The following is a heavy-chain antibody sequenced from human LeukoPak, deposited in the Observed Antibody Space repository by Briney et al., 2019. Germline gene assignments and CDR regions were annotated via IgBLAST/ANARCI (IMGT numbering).Heavy chain of an antibody. J-gene: IGHJ3*02. D-gene: IGHD3-10*01. CDR1: GFTFSTYW. Sequence: GGSLRLSCAASGFTFSTYWMNWVRQAPGKGLEWVASIKLDGGENYYVDSVKGRFTISGDNAKNSLSLQMNSLRAEDTAVYYCARGRSGSGNYYHAAFDIWGQGTMVTVSS. CDR3: ARGRSGSGNYYHAAFDI. V-gene: IGHV3-7*01. CDR2: IKLDGGEN.